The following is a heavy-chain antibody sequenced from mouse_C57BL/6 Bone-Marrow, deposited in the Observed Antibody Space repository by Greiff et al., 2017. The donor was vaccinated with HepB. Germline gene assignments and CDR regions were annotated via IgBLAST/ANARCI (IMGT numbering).Heavy chain of an antibody. CDR2: IYPGDGDT. V-gene: IGHV1-80*01. CDR3: ARQSYYGSPSWFAY. D-gene: IGHD1-1*01. CDR1: GYAFSSYW. Sequence: QVQLQQSGAELVKPGASVKISCKASGYAFSSYWMNWVKQRPGKGLEWIGQIYPGDGDTNYNGKFKGKATLTADKSSSTAYMQLSSLTSEDSAVYFCARQSYYGSPSWFAYWGQGTLVTVSA. J-gene: IGHJ3*01.